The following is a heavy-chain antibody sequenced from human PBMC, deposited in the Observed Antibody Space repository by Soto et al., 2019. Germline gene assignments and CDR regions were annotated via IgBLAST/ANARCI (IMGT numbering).Heavy chain of an antibody. D-gene: IGHD6-13*01. Sequence: SSETLSLTCAVYGGSVSCYYCGWIRQPPGKGLEWIREINDSANTTDNPSLKSRLTISIDTSKDQFSLKLSSVTAADTAVYDCARVECAAAGTDYGMDVWGQGTTVTVSS. V-gene: IGHV4-34*01. CDR1: GGSVSCYY. CDR3: ARVECAAAGTDYGMDV. J-gene: IGHJ6*02. CDR2: INDSANT.